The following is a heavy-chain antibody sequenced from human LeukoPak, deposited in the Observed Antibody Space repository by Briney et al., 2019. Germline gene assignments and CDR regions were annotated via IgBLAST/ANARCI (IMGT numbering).Heavy chain of an antibody. CDR1: GGSISSYY. CDR3: ARESPHGVAPS. CDR2: IYYSGST. J-gene: IGHJ5*02. Sequence: SEILSLTCTVSGGSISSYYWSWIRQPPGKGLEWIGYIYYSGSTNYNPSLKSRVTISVDTSKNQFSLKLSSVTAADTAVYYCARESPHGVAPSLGQGTLVTVSS. D-gene: IGHD3-3*01. V-gene: IGHV4-59*01.